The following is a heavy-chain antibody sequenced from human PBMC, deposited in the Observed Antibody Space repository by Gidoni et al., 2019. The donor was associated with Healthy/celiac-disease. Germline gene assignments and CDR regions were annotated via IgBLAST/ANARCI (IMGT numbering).Heavy chain of an antibody. J-gene: IGHJ5*02. V-gene: IGHV4-34*01. Sequence: QVQLQQWGAGLLKPSETLSLTCAVYGGSFSGYYWSWIRQPPGKGLEWIGEINHSGSTNYNPSLKSRVTISVDTSKNQFSLKLSSVTAADTAVYYCARGPSLWFGGGNWFDPWGQGTLVTVSS. D-gene: IGHD3-10*01. CDR2: INHSGST. CDR3: ARGPSLWFGGGNWFDP. CDR1: GGSFSGYY.